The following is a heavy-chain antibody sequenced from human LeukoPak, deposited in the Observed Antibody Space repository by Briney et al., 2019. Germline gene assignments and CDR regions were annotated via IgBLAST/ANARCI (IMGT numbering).Heavy chain of an antibody. J-gene: IGHJ4*02. V-gene: IGHV3-21*01. Sequence: GGSLRLSCAASGFGISGFNLNWVRQAPGKGLEWVSSITGGSNYINYVDSVRGRFTISRDNAKNSLYLQMHSLRAEDTAVYYCARVGSGYTYGYDFDLLGQGTLVTVSS. CDR2: ITGGSNYI. CDR3: ARVGSGYTYGYDFDL. CDR1: GFGISGFN. D-gene: IGHD5-18*01.